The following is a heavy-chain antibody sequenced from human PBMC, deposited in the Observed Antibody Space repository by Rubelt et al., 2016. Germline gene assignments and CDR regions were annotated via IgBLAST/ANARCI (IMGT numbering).Heavy chain of an antibody. CDR3: ARVSGWYRAPGQDFDY. CDR2: INHSGST. D-gene: IGHD6-19*01. V-gene: IGHV4-34*02. CDR1: GGSFSGYY. J-gene: IGHJ4*02. Sequence: QVQLQQWGAGLLKPSETLSLTCAVYGGSFSGYYWRWIRQPPGKGLEWIGEINHSGSTNYNPSLKSRVTIAVDTYKNQFSLKLSSGTAADTAVYYCARVSGWYRAPGQDFDYWGQGTLVTVSS.